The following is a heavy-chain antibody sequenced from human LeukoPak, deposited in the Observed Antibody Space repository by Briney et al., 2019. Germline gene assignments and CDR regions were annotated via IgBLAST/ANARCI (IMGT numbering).Heavy chain of an antibody. Sequence: GGSLRLSCAASGFTFSNYAMSWVRQAPEKGLEWVSVISGSGHSTHYADSVKGRVTISRDNSRNTLYLQMNSLGAEDTAVYYCAKGTSGTAYFDYWGQGTLVTVSS. J-gene: IGHJ4*02. CDR2: ISGSGHST. CDR3: AKGTSGTAYFDY. V-gene: IGHV3-23*01. D-gene: IGHD1-1*01. CDR1: GFTFSNYA.